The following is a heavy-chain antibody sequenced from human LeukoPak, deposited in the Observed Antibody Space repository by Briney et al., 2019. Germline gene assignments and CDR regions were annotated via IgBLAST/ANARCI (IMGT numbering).Heavy chain of an antibody. CDR1: GGSFSGYY. CDR3: ARGRARMTRAYFDY. V-gene: IGHV4-34*01. CDR2: INHSGST. J-gene: IGHJ4*02. Sequence: SETLSLTCAVYGGSFSGYYWNWIRQPPGKGLEWIGEINHSGSTNYNPSLKSRVTISVDTSKNQFSLKLSSVTAADTAVYYCARGRARMTRAYFDYWGQGTLVTVSS. D-gene: IGHD5-12*01.